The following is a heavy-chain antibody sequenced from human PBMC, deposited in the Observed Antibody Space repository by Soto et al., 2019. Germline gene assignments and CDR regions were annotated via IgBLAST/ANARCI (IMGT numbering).Heavy chain of an antibody. CDR1: GGSISSSSYY. CDR2: IYYSGST. Sequence: SETLSLTCTVSGGSISSSSYYWGWIRQPPGKGLEWIGSIYYSGSTYYNPSLKSRVTISVDTSKNQFSLKLTSVTAADTAVYYCARGANDYGDYFDYWGQGTLVTVSS. V-gene: IGHV4-39*07. D-gene: IGHD4-17*01. J-gene: IGHJ4*02. CDR3: ARGANDYGDYFDY.